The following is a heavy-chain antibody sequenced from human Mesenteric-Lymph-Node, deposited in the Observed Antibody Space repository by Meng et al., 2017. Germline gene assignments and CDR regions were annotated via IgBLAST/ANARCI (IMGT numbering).Heavy chain of an antibody. J-gene: IGHJ5*02. D-gene: IGHD4-17*01. Sequence: QVQLQQWGAGLLKPSETLSLTCAVYGGSFSGSYWSWIRQPPGKGLEWIGEINHSGSTNYNPSLKSRVTISVDTSKNQFSLKLSSVTAADTAVYYCARRYGASAYNWFDPWGQGTLVTVSS. CDR3: ARRYGASAYNWFDP. CDR2: INHSGST. V-gene: IGHV4-34*01. CDR1: GGSFSGSY.